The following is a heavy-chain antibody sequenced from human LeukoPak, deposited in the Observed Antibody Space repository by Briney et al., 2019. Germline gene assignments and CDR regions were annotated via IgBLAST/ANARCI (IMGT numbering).Heavy chain of an antibody. CDR3: ARHTMYSSSWSLTYYFDY. J-gene: IGHJ4*02. CDR1: GYSFTNYW. D-gene: IGHD6-13*01. V-gene: IGHV5-51*01. Sequence: GESLKISCKGSGYSFTNYWIAWVRQLPGKGLEWMGIVYPDDSDTRYNPSFQGQVTLSADKSILTAYLQWSSLKASDTAMYYCARHTMYSSSWSLTYYFDYWGQGTLVTVSS. CDR2: VYPDDSDT.